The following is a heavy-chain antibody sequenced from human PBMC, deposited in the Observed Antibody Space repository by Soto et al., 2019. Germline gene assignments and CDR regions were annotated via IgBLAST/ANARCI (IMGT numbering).Heavy chain of an antibody. D-gene: IGHD5-18*01. CDR1: GFTFSNAW. V-gene: IGHV3-15*07. CDR3: TTPVGSHGKSRLQLYYYYYYGMDV. CDR2: IKSKTDGGTT. Sequence: GGSLRLSCAASGFTFSNAWMNWVRQAPGKGLEWVGRIKSKTDGGTTDYAAPVKGRFTISRDDSKNTLYLQMNSLKTEDTAVYYCTTPVGSHGKSRLQLYYYYYYGMDVWGQGTTVTVSS. J-gene: IGHJ6*02.